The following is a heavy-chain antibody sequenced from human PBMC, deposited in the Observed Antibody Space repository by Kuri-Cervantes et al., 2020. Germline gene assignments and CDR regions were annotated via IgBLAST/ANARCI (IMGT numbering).Heavy chain of an antibody. CDR2: IYHSGST. CDR3: ARESGKEFRFLEWSNGPYYYGMDV. D-gene: IGHD3-3*01. Sequence: LRLSCAVSGGSISSGGYSWSWIRQPPGKGLEWIGYIYHSGSTYYNPSLKSRVTISVDRSKNQFSLKLSSVTAEDTAVYYCARESGKEFRFLEWSNGPYYYGMDVWGQGTTVTVSS. CDR1: GGSISSGGYS. V-gene: IGHV4-30-2*01. J-gene: IGHJ6*02.